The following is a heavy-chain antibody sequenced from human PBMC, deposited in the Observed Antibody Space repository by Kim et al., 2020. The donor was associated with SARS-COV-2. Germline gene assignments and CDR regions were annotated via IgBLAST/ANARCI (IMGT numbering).Heavy chain of an antibody. CDR1: GFTFSTFD. V-gene: IGHV3-13*04. CDR3: ARGGTWWGDQSFDL. Sequence: GGSLRLSCAASGFTFSTFDFHWVRETTEKGLEWVATIGTGGDTYYIDSVKGRFTISRENAMNSLYLQMNSLTDGDTALYYCARGGTWWGDQSFDLWGQGTLVTVSS. CDR2: IGTGGDT. J-gene: IGHJ4*02. D-gene: IGHD2-15*01.